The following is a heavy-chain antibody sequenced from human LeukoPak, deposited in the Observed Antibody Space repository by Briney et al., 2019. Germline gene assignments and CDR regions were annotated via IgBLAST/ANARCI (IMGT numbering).Heavy chain of an antibody. V-gene: IGHV1-2*02. D-gene: IGHD6-13*01. Sequence: ASVKVSCKASGYTFTGYYMHWVRQAPGQGLEWMGWINPNSGDTNYAQKFQGRVTMTRDTSISTAYMELSRLRSDDTAVYYCARLSGIAAAVGYWGQGTLVTVSS. CDR2: INPNSGDT. CDR1: GYTFTGYY. J-gene: IGHJ4*02. CDR3: ARLSGIAAAVGY.